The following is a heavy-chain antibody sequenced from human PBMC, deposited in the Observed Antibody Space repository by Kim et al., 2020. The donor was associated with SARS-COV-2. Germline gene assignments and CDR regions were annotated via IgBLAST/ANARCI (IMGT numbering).Heavy chain of an antibody. V-gene: IGHV3-49*04. CDR2: IRSKAYGGTT. CDR1: GFTFGDYA. Sequence: GGSLRLSCTASGFTFGDYAMSWVRQAPGKGLEWVGFIRSKAYGGTTEYAASVKGRFTISRDDSKSIAYLQMNSLKTEDTAVYYCTRPFTVTGTPNFDYWGQGTLVTVSS. D-gene: IGHD4-17*01. CDR3: TRPFTVTGTPNFDY. J-gene: IGHJ4*02.